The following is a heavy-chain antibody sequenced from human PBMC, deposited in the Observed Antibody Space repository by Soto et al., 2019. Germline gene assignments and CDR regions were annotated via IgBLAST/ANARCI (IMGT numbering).Heavy chain of an antibody. V-gene: IGHV3-30-3*01. Sequence: QVQLVESGGGVVQPGRSLRLSCAASGFTFSSYAMHWVRQAPGKGLEWVAVISYDGSNKYYADSVKGRFTISRDNSKNTLYLQMNSLIAEDTAVYYCARDLWGLVVAAAGRVDYLGQGTLVTVSS. CDR3: ARDLWGLVVAAAGRVDY. D-gene: IGHD6-13*01. CDR2: ISYDGSNK. J-gene: IGHJ4*02. CDR1: GFTFSSYA.